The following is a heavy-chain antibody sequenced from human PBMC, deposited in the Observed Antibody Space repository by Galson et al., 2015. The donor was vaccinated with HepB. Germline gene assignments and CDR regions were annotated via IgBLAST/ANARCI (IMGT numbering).Heavy chain of an antibody. CDR2: IIPMFGEP. V-gene: IGHV1-69*13. J-gene: IGHJ6*02. CDR3: ARGNYGMDV. CDR1: GGTFSKHV. Sequence: SVKVSCKASGGTFSKHVINWVRQAPGQGLEWMGGIIPMFGEPRHAQRIQDSITLSADASTSTAYMEVTSLQSADTAVYYCARGNYGMDVWGQGTTVIVSS.